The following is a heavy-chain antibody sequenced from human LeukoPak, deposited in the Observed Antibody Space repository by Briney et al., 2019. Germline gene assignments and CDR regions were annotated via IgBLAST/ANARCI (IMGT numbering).Heavy chain of an antibody. D-gene: IGHD5-18*01. CDR1: GGSVSSSSYY. CDR2: IYYSGST. Sequence: PSETLSLTCTVSGGSVSSSSYYWGWIRQPPGKGLEWIVSIYYSGSTYYNPSLVSRVTISVDTSNNQFSLNLRSVTAADTAVYYCARREYKYGYFDFWGQGTLVTVSS. CDR3: ARREYKYGYFDF. V-gene: IGHV4-39*01. J-gene: IGHJ4*02.